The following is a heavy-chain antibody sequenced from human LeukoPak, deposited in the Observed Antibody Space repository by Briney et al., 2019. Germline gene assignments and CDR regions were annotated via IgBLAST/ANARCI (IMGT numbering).Heavy chain of an antibody. CDR1: GFTVSSNY. CDR2: IKQDGSER. V-gene: IGHV3-7*04. Sequence: GGSLRLSCAASGFTVSSNYMSWVRQAPGKGLEWVANIKQDGSERYYVDSVKGRFTISRDNAKNSLYLQMNSLRAVDTAVYYCARGPSGGNGFSYWGLGTLVTVSP. CDR3: ARGPSGGNGFSY. J-gene: IGHJ4*02. D-gene: IGHD2-15*01.